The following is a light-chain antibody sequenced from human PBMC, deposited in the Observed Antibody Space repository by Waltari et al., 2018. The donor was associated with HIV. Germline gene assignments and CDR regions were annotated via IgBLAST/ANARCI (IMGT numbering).Light chain of an antibody. J-gene: IGKJ1*01. Sequence: EIVMTQSPATLSVSPGEGAILSCRASQSVNSKLALYQQKFGQAPRLLIYGASTRATGIPARFSGSGSGTELTLTISSLQSEDFALYYCHQYNSWPETFGQGTKVEIK. V-gene: IGKV3-15*01. CDR3: HQYNSWPET. CDR1: QSVNSK. CDR2: GAS.